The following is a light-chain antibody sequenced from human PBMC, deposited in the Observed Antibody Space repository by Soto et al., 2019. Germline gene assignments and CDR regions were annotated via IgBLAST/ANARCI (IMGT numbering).Light chain of an antibody. Sequence: QHGLTHPASVAGSPGQSITISCTGTSSDVGGYNYVSWYQQHPGKAPKLMIYEVSNRPSGVSNRFSGSKYGNTASLTISGLQAEDEADYYCSSYTSSSTLYVFGTGTKVTVL. CDR3: SSYTSSSTLYV. CDR2: EVS. CDR1: SSDVGGYNY. J-gene: IGLJ1*01. V-gene: IGLV2-14*01.